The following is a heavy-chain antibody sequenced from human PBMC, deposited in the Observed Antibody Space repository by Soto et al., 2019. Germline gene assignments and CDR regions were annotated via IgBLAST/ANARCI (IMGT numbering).Heavy chain of an antibody. J-gene: IGHJ4*02. CDR2: IYSGGST. Sequence: EVQLVESGGGLVQPGGSLRLSCAASGFTVSSNYMSWVRQAPGKGLEWDSVIYSGGSTYYADSVKGRFTISRHNSKNTLYLQMNSLRAEDTAVYYCARTVYDYIWGSYHYYFDYWGQGTLVTVSS. V-gene: IGHV3-53*04. CDR3: ARTVYDYIWGSYHYYFDY. D-gene: IGHD3-16*02. CDR1: GFTVSSNY.